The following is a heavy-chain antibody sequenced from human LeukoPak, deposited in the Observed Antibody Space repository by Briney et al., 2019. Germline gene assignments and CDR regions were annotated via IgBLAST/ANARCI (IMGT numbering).Heavy chain of an antibody. V-gene: IGHV3-33*06. Sequence: PGGSLRLSCAASGFTFSSYGMHWVRQAPGKGLEWVAVIWYDGSNKYYADSVKGRFTISRDNSKNTLYLQMNSLRAEDTAVYYCAKDSPQIRFPRWFDYWGQGTLVTVSS. CDR1: GFTFSSYG. D-gene: IGHD4-17*01. CDR2: IWYDGSNK. J-gene: IGHJ4*02. CDR3: AKDSPQIRFPRWFDY.